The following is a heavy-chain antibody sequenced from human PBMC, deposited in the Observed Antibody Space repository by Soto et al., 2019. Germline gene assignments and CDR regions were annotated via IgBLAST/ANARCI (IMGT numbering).Heavy chain of an antibody. J-gene: IGHJ2*01. CDR3: ARVSAGYWYFDL. V-gene: IGHV4-59*01. D-gene: IGHD6-19*01. Sequence: QVQLQESGPGLVKPSETLSLTCTVSGGSISSYYWSWIRQPPGKGLEWCGYIYYSGCTNYNPSLRSSVTISLDTSTNQCSLRLTSVTAADTAVYYSARVSAGYWYFDLWGRGPLVTVSS. CDR1: GGSISSYY. CDR2: IYYSGCT.